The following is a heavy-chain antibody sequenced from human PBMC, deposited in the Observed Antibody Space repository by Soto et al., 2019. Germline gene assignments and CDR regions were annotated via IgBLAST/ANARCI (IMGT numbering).Heavy chain of an antibody. Sequence: PGGSLRLSCAASGFTFSSYGMHWVRQAPGKGLEWVAVISYDGSNKYYADSVKGRFTISRDNSKNTLYLQMNSLRAEDTAVYYCAKALSGYDLDYWGQGTLVTVSS. D-gene: IGHD5-12*01. CDR2: ISYDGSNK. CDR3: AKALSGYDLDY. V-gene: IGHV3-30*18. CDR1: GFTFSSYG. J-gene: IGHJ4*02.